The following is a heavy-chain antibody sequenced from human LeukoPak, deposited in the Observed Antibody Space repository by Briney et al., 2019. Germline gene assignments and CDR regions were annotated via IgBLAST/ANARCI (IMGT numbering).Heavy chain of an antibody. D-gene: IGHD2-2*01. CDR2: IRYDGSNR. Sequence: GGSLRLSCAASGFSFITYGIHWVRQAPGKGLEWVAFIRYDGSNRFYADSVRGRFTISRDNSKNTVYLQMNSLRAEDTAVYYCAKDHLVVVPAATSYYYYYYMDVWGKGTMVTVSS. CDR3: AKDHLVVVPAATSYYYYYYMDV. J-gene: IGHJ6*03. CDR1: GFSFITYG. V-gene: IGHV3-30*02.